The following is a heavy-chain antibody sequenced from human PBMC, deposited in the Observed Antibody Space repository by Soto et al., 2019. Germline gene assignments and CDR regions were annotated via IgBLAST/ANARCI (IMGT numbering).Heavy chain of an antibody. Sequence: GGSLRLSCAASGFTFSSYAMHWVRQAPGKGLEWVAVISYDGSNKYYADSVKGRFTISRDNSKNTLYLQMNSLRAEDTAVYYCARVCGGSCQWSIDYWGQGTLVTVSS. D-gene: IGHD2-15*01. CDR3: ARVCGGSCQWSIDY. V-gene: IGHV3-30-3*01. CDR1: GFTFSSYA. J-gene: IGHJ4*02. CDR2: ISYDGSNK.